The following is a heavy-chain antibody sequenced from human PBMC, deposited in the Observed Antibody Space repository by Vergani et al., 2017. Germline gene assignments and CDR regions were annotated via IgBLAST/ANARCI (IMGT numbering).Heavy chain of an antibody. V-gene: IGHV1-69*02. CDR2: IIPIIRLA. CDR1: GDIFNNYT. CDR3: ARSSGPYCSGGSCYSDWFDP. J-gene: IGHJ5*02. D-gene: IGHD2-15*01. Sequence: QVHLEQSGTEVKKPGSSVKVSCKGSGDIFNNYTVTWVRQAPGQGLELMGRIIPIIRLATAAQKFQDRVKITGDTSTNTVYMEMNNLRSEDTAVYYCARSSGPYCSGGSCYSDWFDPWGQGTLVTVSS.